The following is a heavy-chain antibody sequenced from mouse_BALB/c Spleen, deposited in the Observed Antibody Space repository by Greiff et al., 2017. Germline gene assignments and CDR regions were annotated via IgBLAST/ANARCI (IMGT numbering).Heavy chain of an antibody. CDR2: ISSGGST. CDR1: GFTFSSYA. D-gene: IGHD1-1*01. Sequence: EVKLVESGGGLVKPGGSLKLSCAASGFTFSSYAMSWVRQTPEKRLEWVASISSGGSTYYPDSVKGRFTISRDNARNILYLQMSSLRSEDTAMYYCARVITTVVVPDMDYWGQGTTLTVSS. V-gene: IGHV5-6-5*01. J-gene: IGHJ2*01. CDR3: ARVITTVVVPDMDY.